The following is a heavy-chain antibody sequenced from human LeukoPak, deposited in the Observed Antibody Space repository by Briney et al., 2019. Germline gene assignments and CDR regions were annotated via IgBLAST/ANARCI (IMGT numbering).Heavy chain of an antibody. CDR3: ARDGSAVAGTVDY. V-gene: IGHV3-33*01. J-gene: IGHJ4*02. CDR1: GFTFSSYG. D-gene: IGHD6-19*01. Sequence: GRSLRLSCAASGFTFSSYGMHWVRQAPGKGLEWVAVIWYDGSNKYYADSVKGRFTISRDNSKNTLYLQMNSLGAEDTAVYYCARDGSAVAGTVDYWGQGTLVTVSS. CDR2: IWYDGSNK.